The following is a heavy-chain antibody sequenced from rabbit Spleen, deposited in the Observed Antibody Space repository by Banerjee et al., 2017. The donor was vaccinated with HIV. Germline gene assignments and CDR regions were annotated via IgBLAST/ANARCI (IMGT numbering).Heavy chain of an antibody. CDR1: GFSFSSSYW. D-gene: IGHD4-1*01. J-gene: IGHJ3*01. Sequence: QQQLEESGGGLVKPEGSLTLTCTASGFSFSSSYWICWVHQAPGKGPEWIACIANGDGSTYYASWVNGRFSISRSTSLNTVTLQMTSLTAADTATYFCARDLDGVIGWNFGWWGQGTLVTVS. V-gene: IGHV1S47*01. CDR3: ARDLDGVIGWNFGW. CDR2: IANGDGST.